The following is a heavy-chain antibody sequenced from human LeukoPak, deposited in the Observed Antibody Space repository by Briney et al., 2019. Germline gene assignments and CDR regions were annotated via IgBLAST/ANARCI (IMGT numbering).Heavy chain of an antibody. CDR2: FHTDGGT. V-gene: IGHV3-13*01. D-gene: IGHD4-17*01. CDR3: ARGSGPGVTTIDS. Sequence: QPGGSLRLSCAASGFTFSSYDMHWVRQAPGKGLEWVSAFHTDGGTYYLDSVKGRFTISREDAKNSLYLQMNTLRAGNTAVYYCARGSGPGVTTIDSWGQGTLVIVSS. J-gene: IGHJ4*02. CDR1: GFTFSSYD.